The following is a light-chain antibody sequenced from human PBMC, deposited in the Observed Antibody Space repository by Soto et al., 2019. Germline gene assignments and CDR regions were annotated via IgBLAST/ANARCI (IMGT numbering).Light chain of an antibody. V-gene: IGKV3-20*01. J-gene: IGKJ5*01. CDR1: QSVSSNY. CDR3: QQYASSPT. Sequence: EIVLTQSPGTLSLSPGERATLSCRASQSVSSNYLAWYQQKSGQAPRRLIYAASSRATGIPDRFSGSGSGTDFTLTISRLEPEDFAVYYCQQYASSPTFGEGTRLEIK. CDR2: AAS.